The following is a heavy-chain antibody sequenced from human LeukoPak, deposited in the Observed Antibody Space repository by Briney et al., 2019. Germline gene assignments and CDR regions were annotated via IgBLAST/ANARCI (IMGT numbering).Heavy chain of an antibody. V-gene: IGHV3-20*04. Sequence: PGGSLRLSCAASAFIFHDHGMSWVRQGPGKGLEWVSGINWDGTSTGYADSVKGRFTISRDNAKNSLYLQMNSLRVEETALYYCASGDMNGWYFDRWGQGTLVTVPS. D-gene: IGHD6-19*01. CDR1: AFIFHDHG. CDR3: ASGDMNGWYFDR. J-gene: IGHJ4*02. CDR2: INWDGTST.